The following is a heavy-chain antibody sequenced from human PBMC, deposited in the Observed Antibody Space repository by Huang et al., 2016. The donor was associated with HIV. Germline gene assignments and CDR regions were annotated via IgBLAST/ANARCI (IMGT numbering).Heavy chain of an antibody. Sequence: QVQLEQSGPAVRKPGSSVKVSCQASGGSFSDQIISWVRQASGQRFEWMGASIPRLRAPAYAQEFKGRVTMTADESTATIYMELHSLTFEDTAVYYCAMSLRYQYDSRSYWGRYFDYWGQGTLVTVSS. CDR3: AMSLRYQYDSRSYWGRYFDY. J-gene: IGHJ4*02. CDR2: SIPRLRAP. V-gene: IGHV1-69*01. CDR1: GGSFSDQI. D-gene: IGHD3-16*01.